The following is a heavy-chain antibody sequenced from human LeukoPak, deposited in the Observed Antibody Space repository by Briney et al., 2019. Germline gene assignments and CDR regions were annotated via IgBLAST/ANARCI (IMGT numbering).Heavy chain of an antibody. J-gene: IGHJ4*02. CDR2: ISGSGGST. CDR1: GFTFSSYA. D-gene: IGHD4-17*01. CDR3: ANAGTPLDYGDYGAVDY. V-gene: IGHV3-23*01. Sequence: GGSLRLSCAASGFTFSSYAMSWVRQAPGKGLEWVSVISGSGGSTYYADSVKGRFTISRDNSKNTLYLQMNSLRAEDTAVYYCANAGTPLDYGDYGAVDYWGQGTLVTVSS.